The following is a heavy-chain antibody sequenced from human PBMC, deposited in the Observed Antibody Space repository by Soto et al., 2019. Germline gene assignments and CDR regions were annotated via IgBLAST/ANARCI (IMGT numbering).Heavy chain of an antibody. Sequence: QVQLVESGGGVVQPGRSLRLSCAASGFTFSSYAMHWVRQAPGKGLEWVAVISYDGSNKYYADSVKGRFTISRDNSKNTLHLQMNSLRAEDTAVYYCARDQDVAAAGQLLNPSYYYYYYGMDVWGQGTTVTVSS. D-gene: IGHD6-13*01. CDR3: ARDQDVAAAGQLLNPSYYYYYYGMDV. CDR2: ISYDGSNK. V-gene: IGHV3-30-3*01. CDR1: GFTFSSYA. J-gene: IGHJ6*02.